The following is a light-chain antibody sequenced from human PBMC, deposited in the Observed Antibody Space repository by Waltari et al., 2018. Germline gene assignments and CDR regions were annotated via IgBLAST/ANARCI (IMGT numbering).Light chain of an antibody. CDR1: GESSVYD. CDR2: VNGDGSH. J-gene: IGLJ3*02. Sequence: QVVLTQSPSASASLGASVKLTCSLSGESSVYDIACTQQRPREGPRYLMKVNGDGSHNNADGIPERFSGSSSGADRYLIISRLQSDDEADYFCQTWGTGIQVFGGGTRLTVL. CDR3: QTWGTGIQV. V-gene: IGLV4-69*01.